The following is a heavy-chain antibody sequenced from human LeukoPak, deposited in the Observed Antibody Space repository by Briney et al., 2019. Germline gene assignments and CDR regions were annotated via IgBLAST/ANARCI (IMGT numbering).Heavy chain of an antibody. Sequence: GRSLRLSCAASGFTFSSYGMHWVRQAPGKGLEWVAVISYDGSNKYYADSVKGRFTISRDNSKNTLYLQMNSLRAEDTAVYYCAKGALEWLLGIDYWGRGTLVTVSS. J-gene: IGHJ4*02. CDR1: GFTFSSYG. D-gene: IGHD3-3*01. CDR2: ISYDGSNK. CDR3: AKGALEWLLGIDY. V-gene: IGHV3-30*18.